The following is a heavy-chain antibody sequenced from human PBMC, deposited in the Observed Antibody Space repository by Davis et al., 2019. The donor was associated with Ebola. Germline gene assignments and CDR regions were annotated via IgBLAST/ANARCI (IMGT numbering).Heavy chain of an antibody. J-gene: IGHJ4*02. D-gene: IGHD3-22*01. V-gene: IGHV3-48*04. CDR1: GFTFSTYS. CDR3: AREGITMIVVVLQL. CDR2: ISSSGSTI. Sequence: PGGSLRLSCAASGFTFSTYSMNWVRQAPGKGLEWVSYISSSGSTIYYADSVKGRFTISRDNAKNSLYLQMNSLRAEDTAVYYCAREGITMIVVVLQLWGQGTLVTVSS.